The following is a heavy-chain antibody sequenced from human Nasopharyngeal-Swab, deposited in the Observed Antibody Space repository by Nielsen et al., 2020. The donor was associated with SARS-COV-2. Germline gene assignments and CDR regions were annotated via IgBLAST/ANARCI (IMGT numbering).Heavy chain of an antibody. CDR1: VFSLRNATMS. J-gene: IGHJ6*03. D-gene: IGHD1-7*01. CDR3: ARIQLEIRLVYFYYSMDV. Sequence: SGSTLVTPTETLSLTCTVSVFSLRNATMSVGWIRQHTGRALESLAPIFPNDEKSYSTSLKSRLTIPKDTSKSQVVLTMTNMDPVDTATSYCARIQLEIRLVYFYYSMDVWGKGTTVTVSS. V-gene: IGHV2-26*01. CDR2: IFPNDEK.